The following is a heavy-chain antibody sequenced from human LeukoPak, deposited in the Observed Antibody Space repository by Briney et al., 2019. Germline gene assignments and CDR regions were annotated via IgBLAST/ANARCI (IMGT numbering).Heavy chain of an antibody. J-gene: IGHJ3*02. Sequence: PGGSLRLSCAASGFTFSSYSMNWVRQAPGKGLEWVSSISSSSSYIYYADSVKGRFTISRDNSKNTLYLQMNSLRAEDTAVYYCAKLIRVSPPPDAFDIWGQGTMVTVSS. V-gene: IGHV3-21*04. D-gene: IGHD6-13*01. CDR3: AKLIRVSPPPDAFDI. CDR1: GFTFSSYS. CDR2: ISSSSSYI.